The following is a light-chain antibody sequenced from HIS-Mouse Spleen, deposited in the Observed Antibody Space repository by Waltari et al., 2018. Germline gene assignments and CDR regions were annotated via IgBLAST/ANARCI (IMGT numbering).Light chain of an antibody. Sequence: QTVVTQEPSFSVSPGGTVPLTCGFRSGSVPTSYYPSWYQPTPGQSPRTLIYSTNTRSSGVPDRVSGSILGNKAALTITGAQADDESDYYCVLYMGSGINVFGSGTKVTVL. J-gene: IGLJ6*01. V-gene: IGLV8-61*01. CDR3: VLYMGSGINV. CDR2: STN. CDR1: SGSVPTSYY.